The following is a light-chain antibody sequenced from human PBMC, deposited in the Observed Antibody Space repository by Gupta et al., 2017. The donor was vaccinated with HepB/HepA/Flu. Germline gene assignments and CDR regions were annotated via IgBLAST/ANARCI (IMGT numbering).Light chain of an antibody. CDR1: QSVVYTNGIAY. Sequence: DVVMTQSPLSLPVTLGQPASISCRSSQSVVYTNGIAYLSWFLQRPGQSPRRLIYRVSNRDSGVPDRFSGSGSGTXFTLKIXRVEAEDVGVYYCMQGTHWPVTFGXGTKVEI. CDR2: RVS. CDR3: MQGTHWPVT. J-gene: IGKJ1*01. V-gene: IGKV2-30*01.